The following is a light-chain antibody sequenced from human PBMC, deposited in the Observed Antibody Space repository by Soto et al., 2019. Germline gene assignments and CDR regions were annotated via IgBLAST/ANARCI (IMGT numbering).Light chain of an antibody. CDR3: QQSYTTPLT. CDR2: AAS. Sequence: DIQMTQSPSTLSASVGDRVTITCRASQSISDFLNWYQQKPGKAPVILIYAASTLQSGVPSRFNGGGSETNFTLIISSLQPEDVATYYRQQSYTTPLTFGGGTKVDIK. V-gene: IGKV1-39*01. CDR1: QSISDF. J-gene: IGKJ4*01.